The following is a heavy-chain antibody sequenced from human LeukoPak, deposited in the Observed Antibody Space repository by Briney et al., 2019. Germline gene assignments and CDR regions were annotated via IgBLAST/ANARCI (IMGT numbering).Heavy chain of an antibody. J-gene: IGHJ4*02. CDR1: GFTFSTYP. CDR3: ARDHYDSRYYDY. V-gene: IGHV3-23*01. D-gene: IGHD3-22*01. Sequence: GGSLRLSCAASGFTFSTYPMSWVRQAPGTGLEWVSLISGNGANTYYADSVKGRFTISRDNSKNTLYLQMNSLRADDTAIYYCARDHYDSRYYDYWGQGTLVTVSS. CDR2: ISGNGANT.